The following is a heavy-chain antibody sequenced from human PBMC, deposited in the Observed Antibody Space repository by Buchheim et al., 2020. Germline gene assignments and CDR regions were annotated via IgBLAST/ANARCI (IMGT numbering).Heavy chain of an antibody. CDR2: IYLDDDK. CDR3: AHSTLLIAAAVPWFDP. J-gene: IGHJ5*02. V-gene: IGHV2-5*02. D-gene: IGHD6-13*01. Sequence: QITLKESGPTLVKPTQTLTLTCTFSGFSLSTSGVGVGWIRQPPGKALEWLALIYLDDDKRYSPSLKSRLTFTKDTSKNQVVLTMNNMDPVDTATYYCAHSTLLIAAAVPWFDPWGQGTL. CDR1: GFSLSTSGVG.